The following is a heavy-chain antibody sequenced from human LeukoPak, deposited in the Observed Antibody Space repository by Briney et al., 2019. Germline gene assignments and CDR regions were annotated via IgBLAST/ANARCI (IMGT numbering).Heavy chain of an antibody. D-gene: IGHD1-7*01. CDR1: GGTFSSYA. CDR3: ARDEWSAGTTSDY. Sequence: ASVKVSCKASGGTFSSYAISWVRQAPGQGLEWMGRIIPILGIANYAQKFQGRVTITADKSTSTAYMELSSLRSEDTAVYYCARDEWSAGTTSDYWGREPWSPSPQ. CDR2: IIPILGIA. J-gene: IGHJ4*02. V-gene: IGHV1-69*04.